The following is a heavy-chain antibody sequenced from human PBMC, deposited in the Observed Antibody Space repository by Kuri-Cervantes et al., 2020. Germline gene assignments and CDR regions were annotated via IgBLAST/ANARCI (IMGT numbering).Heavy chain of an antibody. CDR3: ARAGWLRLRGVFDY. V-gene: IGHV3-30*14. CDR2: ISYDGSNK. D-gene: IGHD5-12*01. CDR1: GFTFSSYA. Sequence: GESLKISCAASGFTFSSYAMHWVRQAPGKGLEWVAVISYDGSNKYYADSVKGRFTISRDNSKNTLYLQMNSLRAEDTAVYYCARAGWLRLRGVFDYWGQGTLVTVSS. J-gene: IGHJ4*02.